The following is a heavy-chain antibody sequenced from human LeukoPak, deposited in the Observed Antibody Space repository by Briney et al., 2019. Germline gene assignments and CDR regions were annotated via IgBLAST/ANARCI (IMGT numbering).Heavy chain of an antibody. D-gene: IGHD3-22*01. J-gene: IGHJ4*02. Sequence: SETLSLTCTVSGGSISSSSYYWGWIRQPPGKGLEWLVSIYYSGSTYYNPSLKSRVTVSVDTSKNQFSLKLSSVTAADTALYYCARHGPDSSGYYYFDYWGQGTLVTVSS. V-gene: IGHV4-39*01. CDR3: ARHGPDSSGYYYFDY. CDR2: IYYSGST. CDR1: GGSISSSSYY.